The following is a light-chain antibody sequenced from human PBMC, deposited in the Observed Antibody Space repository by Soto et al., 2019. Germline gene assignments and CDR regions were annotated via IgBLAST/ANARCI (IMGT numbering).Light chain of an antibody. V-gene: IGKV3-20*01. CDR3: QQYASSPP. CDR2: GAS. CDR1: QSVSSSY. J-gene: IGKJ4*01. Sequence: EIVLTQSPGTLSLSPGERATLSCRASQSVSSSYLAWYQQKPGQAPRLLIYGASSRATGIPDRFSGSGSGTDFTLTISRLEPEDFAVYYCQQYASSPPFGGGTKVET.